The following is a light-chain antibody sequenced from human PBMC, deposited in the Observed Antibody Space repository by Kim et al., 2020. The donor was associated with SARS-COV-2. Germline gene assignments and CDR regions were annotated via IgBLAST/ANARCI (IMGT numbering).Light chain of an antibody. CDR2: DAA. J-gene: IGKJ4*01. Sequence: PGDGATLAGSAIHSVGINLASYEQTRGQEPRLRIYDAAFNANGILDRFSGSGSVTDFTLTISGLEAEDLAIYFCQQHSKLPLARSCGGGTKVDIK. CDR3: QQHSKLPLARS. CDR1: HSVGIN. V-gene: IGKV3-11*01.